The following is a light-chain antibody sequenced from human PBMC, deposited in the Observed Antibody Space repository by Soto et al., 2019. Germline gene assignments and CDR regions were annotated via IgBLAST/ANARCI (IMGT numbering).Light chain of an antibody. CDR3: HQYNNWPQT. J-gene: IGKJ4*01. CDR2: GAS. Sequence: IVLTQSPAALSVSPGERVSLSCRASQSVSDDLAWYQQKPGKAPRLVIHGASTRATDFPARFSGSGSGTEFTLTISSLQSEDFGVYFCHQYNNWPQTFGGGNKVEIK. CDR1: QSVSDD. V-gene: IGKV3-15*01.